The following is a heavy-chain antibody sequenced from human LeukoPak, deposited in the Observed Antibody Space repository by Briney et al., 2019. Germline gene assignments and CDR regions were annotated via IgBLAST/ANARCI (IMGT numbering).Heavy chain of an antibody. D-gene: IGHD3-3*01. CDR1: GYTFSSYG. Sequence: GGSLRHSCAASGYTFSSYGMHWVRQAPGKGLEWVAVIWYDGSNKYYADSVKGRFTISRDNSKNTLYLQMDSLRVEDTAVYYCAREWVTAFGGSDYWGQGTLVTVSS. CDR3: AREWVTAFGGSDY. J-gene: IGHJ4*02. V-gene: IGHV3-33*01. CDR2: IWYDGSNK.